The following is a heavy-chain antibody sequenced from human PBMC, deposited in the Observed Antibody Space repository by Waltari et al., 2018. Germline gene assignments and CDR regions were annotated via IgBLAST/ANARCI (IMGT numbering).Heavy chain of an antibody. CDR1: GFTVSSNY. CDR3: ARELYGDYGYYFDY. V-gene: IGHV3-53*01. Sequence: EVQLVESGGGLIQPGGSLRLSCAASGFTVSSNYMSWVRQAPGKGLEWVSVIYSGGSTYYADSVKGRFTISRDNSKNTLYLQMNSLRAEDTAVYYCARELYGDYGYYFDYWGQGTLVTVSS. J-gene: IGHJ4*02. CDR2: IYSGGST. D-gene: IGHD4-17*01.